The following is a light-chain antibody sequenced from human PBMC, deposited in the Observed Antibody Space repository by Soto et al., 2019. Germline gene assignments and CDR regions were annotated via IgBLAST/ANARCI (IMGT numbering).Light chain of an antibody. V-gene: IGKV3-11*01. CDR3: HHRDNWPTS. CDR1: QSVSSH. J-gene: IGKJ5*01. Sequence: EIVLTQSPATLSLSPGERATLACRASQSVSSHLAWYQQKPGQAHRLLIYDASTRATGIPARFSGSGSGTDFTLTISSLEPDDCAFYYGHHRDNWPTSFGQGTRLEIK. CDR2: DAS.